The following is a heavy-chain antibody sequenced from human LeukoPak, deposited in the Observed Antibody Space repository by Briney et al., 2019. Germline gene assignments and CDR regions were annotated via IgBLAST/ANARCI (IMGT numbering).Heavy chain of an antibody. J-gene: IGHJ6*02. CDR2: FIPIFGSA. CDR3: ARAHVVVLGGALGGMDV. D-gene: IGHD3-10*01. Sequence: ASVKVSCKASGGTFSSFAISWVRQAPGQGLEWMGGFIPIFGSAKYAQKFRGRVTITADESTSTAYMELSSLRSDDTAVYYCARAHVVVLGGALGGMDVWGQGTTVTVSS. V-gene: IGHV1-69*13. CDR1: GGTFSSFA.